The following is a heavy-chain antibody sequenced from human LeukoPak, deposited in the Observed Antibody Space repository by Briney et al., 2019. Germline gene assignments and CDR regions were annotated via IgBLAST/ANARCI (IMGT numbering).Heavy chain of an antibody. CDR2: IYTSGST. CDR1: GGSISSGSYY. Sequence: SETLSLTCTVSGGSISSGSYYWSWIRQPAGKGLEWIGRIYTSGSTNYNPSLKSRVTISVDTSKNQFSLKLSSVTAADTAVYYCASHSSSWGQGTLVTVSS. CDR3: ASHSSS. D-gene: IGHD6-13*01. V-gene: IGHV4-61*02. J-gene: IGHJ4*02.